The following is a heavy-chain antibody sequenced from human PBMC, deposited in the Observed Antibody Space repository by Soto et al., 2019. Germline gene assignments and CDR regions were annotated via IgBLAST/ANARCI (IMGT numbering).Heavy chain of an antibody. D-gene: IGHD2-8*02. CDR2: IFPVDSDT. CDR1: GYGFNTHW. V-gene: IGHV5-51*01. J-gene: IGHJ6*02. CDR3: ATPGGFGMDV. Sequence: GESLKISCKASGYGFNTHWIGLVRELPGKGPGWMGVIFPVDSDTRYDPSFQGHDTISADISINTAYLHWNRLKASYTAMYYCATPGGFGMDVWGQGTPVTVSS.